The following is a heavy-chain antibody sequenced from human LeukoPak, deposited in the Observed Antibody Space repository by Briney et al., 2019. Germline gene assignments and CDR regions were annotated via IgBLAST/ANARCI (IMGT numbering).Heavy chain of an antibody. CDR1: GFTFSSYC. J-gene: IGHJ6*04. Sequence: GASLRLSCAASGFTFSSYCMSWVRQAPGKGLQVVSSITGSSSYIYYADSVKGRFTISRDNAKNSLYLQMNILTAEDTGVYYCARENYGSGSYRDYFYGMDVWGEGTAVTVSS. CDR3: ARENYGSGSYRDYFYGMDV. D-gene: IGHD3-10*01. V-gene: IGHV3-21*01. CDR2: ITGSSSYI.